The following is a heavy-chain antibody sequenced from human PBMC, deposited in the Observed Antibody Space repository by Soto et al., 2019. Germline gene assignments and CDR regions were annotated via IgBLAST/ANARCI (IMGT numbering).Heavy chain of an antibody. J-gene: IGHJ6*03. CDR3: ARGDCVGGSCYSLAGSFYYYMDV. D-gene: IGHD2-15*01. CDR2: INSDGSVS. CDR1: GFTFSNYW. V-gene: IGHV3-74*01. Sequence: EVKLVESGGGLVQPGGSLRLSCAASGFTFSNYWMYWVRQAPGQGLVWVSRINSDGSVSRYADSVKGRLTISRDNVKNTLYLQMNSLRVEDTVFYYCARGDCVGGSCYSLAGSFYYYMDVWGKGTTVTVFS.